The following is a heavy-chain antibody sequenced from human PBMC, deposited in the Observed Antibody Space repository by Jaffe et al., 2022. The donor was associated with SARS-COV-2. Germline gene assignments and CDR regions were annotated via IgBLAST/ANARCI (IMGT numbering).Heavy chain of an antibody. J-gene: IGHJ6*02. V-gene: IGHV3-7*01. CDR3: ARDIAYDYGPYYYYGMDV. CDR2: IKQDGSEK. D-gene: IGHD4-17*01. CDR1: GFTFSSYW. Sequence: EVQLVESGGGLVQPGGSLRLSCAASGFTFSSYWMSWVRQAPGKGLEWVANIKQDGSEKYYVDSVKGRFTISRDNAKNSLYLQMNSLRAEDTAVYYCARDIAYDYGPYYYYGMDVWGQGTTVTVSS.